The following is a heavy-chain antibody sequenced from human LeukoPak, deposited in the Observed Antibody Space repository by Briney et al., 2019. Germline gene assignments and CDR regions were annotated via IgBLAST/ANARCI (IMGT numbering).Heavy chain of an antibody. CDR3: ATRDIAVAGPGTP. CDR1: GGTFSSYA. V-gene: IGHV1-69*06. Sequence: GASVKVSCKASGGTFSSYAISWVRQAPGQGLEWMGGIIPIFGTANYAQKFQGRVTITADKSTTTAYMELSSLRSEDTAVYYCATRDIAVAGPGTPWGQGTLVTVSS. CDR2: IIPIFGTA. D-gene: IGHD6-19*01. J-gene: IGHJ4*02.